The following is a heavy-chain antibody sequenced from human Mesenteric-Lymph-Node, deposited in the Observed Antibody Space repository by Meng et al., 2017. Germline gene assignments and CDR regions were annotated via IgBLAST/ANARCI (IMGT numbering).Heavy chain of an antibody. J-gene: IGHJ5*02. CDR1: GGSISVYY. V-gene: IGHV3-11*01. CDR3: AKGASVWEHCSSSSCYGFDP. CDR2: IDGSGSIK. D-gene: IGHD2-2*01. Sequence: LSLTCTVSGGSISVYYWSWIRQAPGKGLEWLSYIDGSGSIKYYVDSVKGRFTISRDNAKNSLHLQMNSLRAEDAAVYYCAKGASVWEHCSSSSCYGFDPWGQGTRVTGYS.